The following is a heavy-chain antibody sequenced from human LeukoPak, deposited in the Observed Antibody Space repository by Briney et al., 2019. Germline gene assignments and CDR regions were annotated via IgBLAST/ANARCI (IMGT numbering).Heavy chain of an antibody. CDR2: ISGSGGST. J-gene: IGHJ4*02. CDR1: GFTFSSYA. Sequence: GGSLRLSCAASGFTFSSYAMSWVRQAPGKGLEWVSAISGSGGSTYYADSVKGRFTISRDNANNSLYLQMSGLRAEDTAVYYCARVEAAAGAVFDSWGQGTLVTVSS. CDR3: ARVEAAAGAVFDS. V-gene: IGHV3-23*01. D-gene: IGHD6-13*01.